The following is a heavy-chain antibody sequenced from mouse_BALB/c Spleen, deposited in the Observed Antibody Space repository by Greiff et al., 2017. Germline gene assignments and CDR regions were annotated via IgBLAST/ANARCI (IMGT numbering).Heavy chain of an antibody. J-gene: IGHJ4*01. CDR3: TAEYYYAMDY. Sequence: VQLQQSGTVLARPGASVKMSCKASGYSFTSYWMHWVKQRPGQGLEWIGAIYPGNSDTSYNQKFKGKAKLTAVTSASTAYMELSSLTNEDSAVYYCTAEYYYAMDYWGQGTSVTVSS. V-gene: IGHV1-5*01. CDR1: GYSFTSYW. CDR2: IYPGNSDT.